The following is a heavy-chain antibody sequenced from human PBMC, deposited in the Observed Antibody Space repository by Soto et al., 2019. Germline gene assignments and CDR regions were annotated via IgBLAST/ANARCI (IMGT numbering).Heavy chain of an antibody. D-gene: IGHD3-16*01. CDR1: GDTISSSRAA. J-gene: IGHJ6*02. V-gene: IGHV6-1*01. Sequence: LSLTCAISGDTISSSRAAWNWIRQSPSRGLEWLGRTYYRSKWIHEYTVSMESRITINPDTSNKQFSLHRYSLTPDDPAVYCCSRVVWFRGMDVRGQGTPFTVSS. CDR3: SRVVWFRGMDV. CDR2: TYYRSKWIH.